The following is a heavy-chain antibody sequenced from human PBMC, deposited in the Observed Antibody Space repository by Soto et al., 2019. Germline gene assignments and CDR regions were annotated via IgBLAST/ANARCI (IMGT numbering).Heavy chain of an antibody. D-gene: IGHD3-10*01. J-gene: IGHJ6*02. CDR1: GLTLGRFA. V-gene: IGHV3-30-3*01. CDR3: ARDPVNYYGSWTYGMDV. CDR2: IGYDGSNK. Sequence: GGSLRLSCAASGLTLGRFAMHWVRQAPGKGLEWVAVIGYDGSNKDYADSVKGRFTISRDNSKNTLYLQMNSLRPEDTAVYYCARDPVNYYGSWTYGMDVWGQGTTVTVSS.